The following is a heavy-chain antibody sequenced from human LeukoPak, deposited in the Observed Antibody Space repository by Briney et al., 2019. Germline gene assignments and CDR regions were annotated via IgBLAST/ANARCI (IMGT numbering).Heavy chain of an antibody. Sequence: ASVKVSCKASGYTFTSYAMNWVRQAPGRGLEWMGWINTNTGNPTYAQGFTGRFVFSLDTSVSTAYLQISSLKAEDTAVYYCARDGGVDTAMVPFDYWGQGTLVTVSS. D-gene: IGHD5-18*01. V-gene: IGHV7-4-1*02. CDR3: ARDGGVDTAMVPFDY. CDR1: GYTFTSYA. CDR2: INTNTGNP. J-gene: IGHJ4*02.